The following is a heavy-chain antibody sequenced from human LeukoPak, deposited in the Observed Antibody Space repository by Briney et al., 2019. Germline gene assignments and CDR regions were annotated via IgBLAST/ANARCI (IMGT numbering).Heavy chain of an antibody. D-gene: IGHD3-3*01. CDR2: ISYDGSNK. V-gene: IGHV3-30*04. CDR1: GFTFSSYA. Sequence: GGSLRLSCAASGFTFSSYAMHWVRQALGKGLEWVAVISYDGSNKYYADSVKGRFTISRDNSKNTLYLQMNSLRAEDTAVYYCARGAEEWPDDYWGQGTLVTVSS. CDR3: ARGAEEWPDDY. J-gene: IGHJ4*02.